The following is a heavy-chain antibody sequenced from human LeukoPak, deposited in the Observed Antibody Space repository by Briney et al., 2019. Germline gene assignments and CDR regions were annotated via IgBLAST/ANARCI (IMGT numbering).Heavy chain of an antibody. CDR1: GGSISSSSYY. J-gene: IGHJ4*02. CDR2: IYYSGST. Sequence: PSETLSLTCTVSGGSISSSSYYWGWIRQPPGKGLEWIGSIYYSGSTYYNPSLRSRITISVDTSKNQFSLELSSVTAADTAVYYCARGDSSSWSPFDYWGQGALVTVSS. D-gene: IGHD6-13*01. V-gene: IGHV4-39*01. CDR3: ARGDSSSWSPFDY.